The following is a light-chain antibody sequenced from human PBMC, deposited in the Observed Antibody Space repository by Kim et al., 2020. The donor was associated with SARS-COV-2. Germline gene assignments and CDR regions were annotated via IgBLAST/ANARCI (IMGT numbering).Light chain of an antibody. Sequence: SASVGDRVTITCRASQSINSWLAWYQQKPGKAPKLLIYKATNLESGVPSRFSGSGSGTEFTLTVSSLQPDDFATYYCQQYNIFWTFGQGTKVDIK. CDR2: KAT. CDR3: QQYNIFWT. CDR1: QSINSW. J-gene: IGKJ1*01. V-gene: IGKV1-5*03.